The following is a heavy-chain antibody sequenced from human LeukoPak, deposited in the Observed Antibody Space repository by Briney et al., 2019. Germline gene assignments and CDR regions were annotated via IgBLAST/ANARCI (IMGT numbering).Heavy chain of an antibody. V-gene: IGHV3-53*01. CDR1: GFTVSSNY. CDR2: IYSGGST. Sequence: GGSLRLSCAASGFTVSSNYMSWVRQAPGKGLEWVSVIYSGGSTYYADSVKGRFTISRDNSKNTLYLQMNSLRAEDTAVYYCASTTTDKNYYYYMDVWGKGTTVTVSS. J-gene: IGHJ6*03. D-gene: IGHD5/OR15-5a*01. CDR3: ASTTTDKNYYYYMDV.